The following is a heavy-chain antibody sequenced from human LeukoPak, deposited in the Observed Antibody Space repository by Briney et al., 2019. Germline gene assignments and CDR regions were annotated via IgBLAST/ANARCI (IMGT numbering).Heavy chain of an antibody. CDR1: GGSISSYY. J-gene: IGHJ6*02. CDR3: ASSIAAGADYYYGMDV. Sequence: KPSETLSLTCTVSGGSISSYYWSWLRQPPGKGLEWIGYIYYSGSTNYNPSLKSRVTISVDTSKNQFSLKLSSVTAADTAVYYCASSIAAGADYYYGMDVWGQGTTVTVSS. D-gene: IGHD6-13*01. V-gene: IGHV4-59*08. CDR2: IYYSGST.